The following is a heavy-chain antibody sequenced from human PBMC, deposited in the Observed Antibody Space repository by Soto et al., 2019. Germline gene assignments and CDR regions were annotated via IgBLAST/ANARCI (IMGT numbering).Heavy chain of an antibody. V-gene: IGHV3-15*01. CDR3: ARIPRLAIHCGGDCFLFDP. CDR2: IKSKTDGGTT. CDR1: GFTFSNAW. J-gene: IGHJ5*02. D-gene: IGHD2-21*02. Sequence: EVQLVESGGGLVKPGGSLRLSCAASGFTFSNAWMSWVRQAPGKGLEWVGRIKSKTDGGTTDYAAPVKGRFTISRDDSKNTLYLQMNSLKTEDTAVYYCARIPRLAIHCGGDCFLFDPWGQGTLVTVSS.